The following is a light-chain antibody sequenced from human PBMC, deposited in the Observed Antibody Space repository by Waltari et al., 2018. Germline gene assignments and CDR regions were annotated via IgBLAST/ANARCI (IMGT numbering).Light chain of an antibody. CDR2: DVS. CDR1: SRDVGVYNY. V-gene: IGLV2-14*01. J-gene: IGLJ3*02. Sequence: QSALTQPTSVSGSPGQSITISCTGTSRDVGVYNYVSWYQQYPGKVPQLLIYDVSDRPSGVSRRFSGSQSGNTASLTISGLQADDEADYYCNSYTVSSSWVFGGGTKLTVL. CDR3: NSYTVSSSWV.